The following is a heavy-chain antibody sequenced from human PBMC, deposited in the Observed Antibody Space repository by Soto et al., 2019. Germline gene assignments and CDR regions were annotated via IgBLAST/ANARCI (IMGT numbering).Heavy chain of an antibody. D-gene: IGHD5-18*01. CDR3: ARIDTPVAPDAFDI. Sequence: ASVKVSCKASGGTFSSYAISWVRQAPGQGLEWMGIIIPSGGSTSYAQKFQGRVTMTRDTSTSTVYMELSSLRSEDTAVYYCARIDTPVAPDAFDIWGQGTMVTVSS. V-gene: IGHV1-46*01. CDR2: IIPSGGST. CDR1: GGTFSSYA. J-gene: IGHJ3*02.